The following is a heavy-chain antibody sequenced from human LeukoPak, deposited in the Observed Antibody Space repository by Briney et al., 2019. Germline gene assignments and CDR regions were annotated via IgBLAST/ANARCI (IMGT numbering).Heavy chain of an antibody. D-gene: IGHD2-2*01. CDR1: GYTFTSYD. J-gene: IGHJ6*03. Sequence: ASVKVSCKASGYTFTSYDINWVRQATGQGLEWMGWMNPNSGNTGYAQKFQGRVTITRNTSISTAYMELSRLRSDDTAVYYCARDGRYCSSTSCYGTNYYMDVWGKGTTVTVSS. CDR3: ARDGRYCSSTSCYGTNYYMDV. CDR2: MNPNSGNT. V-gene: IGHV1-8*03.